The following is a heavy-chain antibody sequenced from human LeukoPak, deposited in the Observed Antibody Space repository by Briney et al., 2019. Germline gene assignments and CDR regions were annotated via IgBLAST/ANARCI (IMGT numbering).Heavy chain of an antibody. Sequence: GRFTISKDFSKNTVYLQMNSLRGEDTAVYYCARWGGTRLFYLDYWGQGTLATVSS. CDR3: ARWGGTRLFYLDY. J-gene: IGHJ4*02. V-gene: IGHV3-30*07. D-gene: IGHD3-16*01.